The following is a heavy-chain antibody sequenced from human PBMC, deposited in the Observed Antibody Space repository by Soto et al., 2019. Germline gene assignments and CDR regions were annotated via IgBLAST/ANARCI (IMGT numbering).Heavy chain of an antibody. Sequence: GGSLRLSCAASGFTFSDYYMTWIRQAPGKGLEWVSYISSGSSYTSYADSVKGRFTISRDNAKNSLYLQMNSLRAEDTAVYYCARELDGIDVWGQGTTVTVSS. J-gene: IGHJ6*02. CDR1: GFTFSDYY. V-gene: IGHV3-11*05. CDR3: ARELDGIDV. CDR2: ISSGSSYT.